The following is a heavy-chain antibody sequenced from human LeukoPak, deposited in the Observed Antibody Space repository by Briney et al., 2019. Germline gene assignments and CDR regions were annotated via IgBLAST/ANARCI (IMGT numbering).Heavy chain of an antibody. V-gene: IGHV1-69*13. CDR2: IIPIFGTA. J-gene: IGHJ6*03. D-gene: IGHD2-2*01. CDR3: AAGVPAASKYYYYYYMDV. CDR1: GGTFSSYA. Sequence: ASVKVSCKASGGTFSSYAISWVRQAPGQGREWMGGIIPIFGTANYAQKFQGRVKITADESTSTAYMELSSLRSEDTAVYYCAAGVPAASKYYYYYYMDVWGKGTTVTVS.